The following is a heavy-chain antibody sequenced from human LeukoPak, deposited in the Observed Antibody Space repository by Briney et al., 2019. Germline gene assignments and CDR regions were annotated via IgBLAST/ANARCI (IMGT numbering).Heavy chain of an antibody. CDR2: IWYDGSNK. V-gene: IGHV3-33*01. CDR1: GFTFSSYG. CDR3: ARDRSYGSGSYNQGY. D-gene: IGHD3-10*01. Sequence: GGSLRLSCAASGFTFSSYGMHWVRQAPGKGLEWVAVIWYDGSNKYYADSVKGRFTISRDNSKNTLYLQMNSLRAEDTAVYYCARDRSYGSGSYNQGYWGQGTLVTVSS. J-gene: IGHJ4*02.